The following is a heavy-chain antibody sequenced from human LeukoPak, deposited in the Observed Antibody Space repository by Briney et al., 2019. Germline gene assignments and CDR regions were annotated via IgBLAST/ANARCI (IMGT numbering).Heavy chain of an antibody. V-gene: IGHV4-34*01. D-gene: IGHD6-6*01. CDR1: GGSFSGYY. CDR2: INHSGST. J-gene: IGHJ4*02. CDR3: ARDSSSSLDY. Sequence: PSETLSLTCAVYGGSFSGYYWSWIRQPPGKGLEWIGEINHSGSTNYNPSLKSRVTISVDTSKNQFSLKLSSVTAADTAVYYCARDSSSSLDYWGQGTLVTVSS.